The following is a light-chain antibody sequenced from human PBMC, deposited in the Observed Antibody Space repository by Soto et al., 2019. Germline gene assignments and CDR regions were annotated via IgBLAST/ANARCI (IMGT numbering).Light chain of an antibody. CDR3: CSFAGLNTLL. CDR1: SSDVGSYNL. J-gene: IGLJ2*01. V-gene: IGLV2-23*01. CDR2: EGS. Sequence: QSALTQPASVSGSPGQSITISCTGTSSDVGSYNLVSWYKQHPGKAPKLMIYEGSKRPSGVSNRFSGSKSGNTASLTISGLQAEDEADYYCCSFAGLNTLLFGGGTKVTVL.